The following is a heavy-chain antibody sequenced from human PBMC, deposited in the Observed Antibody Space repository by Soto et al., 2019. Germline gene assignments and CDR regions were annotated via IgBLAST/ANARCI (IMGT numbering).Heavy chain of an antibody. D-gene: IGHD3-10*01. Sequence: RFTISRDDSKNTLYLQMNSLKIEDTAVYYCTHLYRDEPWGQGTLVTVSS. CDR3: THLYRDEP. V-gene: IGHV3-15*01. J-gene: IGHJ5*02.